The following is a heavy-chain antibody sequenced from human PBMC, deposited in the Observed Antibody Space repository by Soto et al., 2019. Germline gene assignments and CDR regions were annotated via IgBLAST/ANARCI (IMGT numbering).Heavy chain of an antibody. CDR2: IKQDGSEK. CDR3: AREDIVATITYFDL. V-gene: IGHV3-7*03. Sequence: GGSLRLSCAASGFTFSSYWMSWVRQAPGKGLEWVANIKQDGSEKYYVDSVKGRFTISRDNAKNSLYLQMNSLRAEDTAVYYCAREDIVATITYFDLWGRGXLVTVYS. D-gene: IGHD5-12*01. J-gene: IGHJ2*01. CDR1: GFTFSSYW.